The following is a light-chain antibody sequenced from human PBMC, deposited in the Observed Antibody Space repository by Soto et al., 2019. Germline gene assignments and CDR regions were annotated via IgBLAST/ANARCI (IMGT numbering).Light chain of an antibody. J-gene: IGKJ1*01. CDR3: MQASQFPWT. CDR1: QSLVHSDGNTY. Sequence: IVMTQTPLSSPVTLGQPASISCRSSQSLVHSDGNTYLNWLQQRPGQPPRLLIYKISTRFSGVPDRFSGSGAGTDFTLKISRVEAEDVGVYYCMQASQFPWTFGQGTKVEI. CDR2: KIS. V-gene: IGKV2-24*01.